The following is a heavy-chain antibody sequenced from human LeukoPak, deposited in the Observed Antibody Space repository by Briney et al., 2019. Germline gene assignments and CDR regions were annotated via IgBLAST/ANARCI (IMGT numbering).Heavy chain of an antibody. D-gene: IGHD1-26*01. CDR2: INSDGFST. CDR1: GFTFSSFG. Sequence: PGGSLRLSCAASGFTFSSFGIHWGRQVPGKGLGWVSRINSDGFSTSYAASVKGRFTISRDNAKNTLYLRMNSLRAEDTAVYYCARGTSGGYFDYWGQGTLVTVSS. J-gene: IGHJ4*02. V-gene: IGHV3-74*01. CDR3: ARGTSGGYFDY.